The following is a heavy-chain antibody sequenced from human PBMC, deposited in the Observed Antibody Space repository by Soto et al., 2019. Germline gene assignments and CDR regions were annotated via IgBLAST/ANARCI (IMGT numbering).Heavy chain of an antibody. Sequence: EVQLLESGGDLVQPGGSLRLSCAASGFTFSSYAMSWVRQAPGKGLEWVSGISGGGGSTYYADSVRGRFTISRDNSKNTLDVQMNSLRAEDTAVYYCAKGGLYSSSFGFGYWGQETLVTVSS. CDR1: GFTFSSYA. J-gene: IGHJ4*02. CDR2: ISGGGGST. CDR3: AKGGLYSSSFGFGY. V-gene: IGHV3-23*01. D-gene: IGHD6-6*01.